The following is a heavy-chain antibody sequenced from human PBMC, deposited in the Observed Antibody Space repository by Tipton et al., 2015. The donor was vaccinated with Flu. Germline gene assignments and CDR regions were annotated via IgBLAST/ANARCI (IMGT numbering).Heavy chain of an antibody. Sequence: TLSLTCTVSGGSISSHYWNWIRQPPGKGLEWIGYVFHTGDTTYSPSLKSRVTMSIHTSKNQFSLELNSVTAADTAVYYFATFWSGSSPGYWGQGALVTVSS. J-gene: IGHJ4*02. CDR3: ATFWSGSSPGY. CDR1: GGSISSHY. V-gene: IGHV4-59*11. CDR2: VFHTGDT. D-gene: IGHD3-3*01.